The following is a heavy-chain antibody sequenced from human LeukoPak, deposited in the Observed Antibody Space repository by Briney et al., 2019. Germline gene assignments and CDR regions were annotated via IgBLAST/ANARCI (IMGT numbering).Heavy chain of an antibody. Sequence: GGSLRLSCAASGFTFGSYAMHWVRQAPGKGLEWVAVISYDGSNKYYADSVKGRFTISRDNSKNTLYLQMNSLRAEDTAVYYCARVTMTVTTRGHFDYWGQGTLVTVSS. V-gene: IGHV3-30*04. CDR2: ISYDGSNK. CDR3: ARVTMTVTTRGHFDY. D-gene: IGHD4-17*01. CDR1: GFTFGSYA. J-gene: IGHJ4*02.